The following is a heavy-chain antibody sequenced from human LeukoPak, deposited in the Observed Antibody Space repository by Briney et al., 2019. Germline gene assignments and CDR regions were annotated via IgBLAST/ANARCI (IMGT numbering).Heavy chain of an antibody. D-gene: IGHD3-10*01. Sequence: GGSLRLSCAASGFTFSSYSMNWVRQAPGKGLEWVSSISSSSSYIYYADSVKGRFTISRDNAKNSLYLQMNSLRAEDTAVYYCARELWFGELFNYYGMTSGAKGPRSPSP. CDR3: ARELWFGELFNYYGMTS. CDR1: GFTFSSYS. V-gene: IGHV3-21*01. J-gene: IGHJ6*02. CDR2: ISSSSSYI.